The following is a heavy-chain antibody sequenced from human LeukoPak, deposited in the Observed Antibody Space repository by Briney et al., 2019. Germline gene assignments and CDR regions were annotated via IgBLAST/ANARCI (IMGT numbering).Heavy chain of an antibody. CDR2: IYSGDST. D-gene: IGHD2-2*01. J-gene: IGHJ6*02. Sequence: GGSLRLSCAASGFTVSSNYMSWVRQAPGKGLEWVSVIYSGDSTYYADSVKGRFTISRDNSKNTLYLQMNSLRAEDTAVYCCARVAGFLVVVPAALGGMDVWGQGTTVTVSS. CDR1: GFTVSSNY. V-gene: IGHV3-66*01. CDR3: ARVAGFLVVVPAALGGMDV.